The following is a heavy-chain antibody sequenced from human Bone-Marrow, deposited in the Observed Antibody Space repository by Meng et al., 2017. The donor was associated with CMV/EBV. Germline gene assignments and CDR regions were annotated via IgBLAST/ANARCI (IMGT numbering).Heavy chain of an antibody. CDR3: ARESKWPHLMAPSDY. D-gene: IGHD5-12*01. V-gene: IGHV4-59*12. Sequence: SETLSLTCTVSGGSISSYYWSWIRQPPGKGLEWIGYIYYSGSTNYNPSLKSRVTISVDTSKNQFSLKLSSVTAADTAVYYCARESKWPHLMAPSDYWGQGTRVTVSS. CDR1: GGSISSYY. CDR2: IYYSGST. J-gene: IGHJ4*02.